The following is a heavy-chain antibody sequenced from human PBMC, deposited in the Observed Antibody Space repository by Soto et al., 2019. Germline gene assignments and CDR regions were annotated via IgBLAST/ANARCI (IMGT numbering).Heavy chain of an antibody. J-gene: IGHJ3*02. CDR2: IIPIFGTA. D-gene: IGHD3-3*01. CDR1: GGTFSSYA. Sequence: QVQLVQSGAEVKKPGSSVKVSCKASGGTFSSYAISWVRQAPGQGLEWMGGIIPIFGTANYAQKFQGRVTITADESTSTAYMELSSLRCEDTAVYYCASSTYYDFWSGYYKANAFDIWGQGTMVTVSS. V-gene: IGHV1-69*01. CDR3: ASSTYYDFWSGYYKANAFDI.